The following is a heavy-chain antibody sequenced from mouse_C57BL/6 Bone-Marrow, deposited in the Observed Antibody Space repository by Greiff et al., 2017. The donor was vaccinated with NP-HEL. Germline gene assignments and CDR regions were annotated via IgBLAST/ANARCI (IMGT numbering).Heavy chain of an antibody. V-gene: IGHV14-4*01. J-gene: IGHJ2*01. CDR3: TTFTYYGSSLQGFDY. Sequence: EVQLQQSGAELVRPGASVKLSCTASGFNIKDDYMHWVKQRPEQGLEWIGWIDPENGDTEYASKFQGKATITADTSSNTAYLQLSSLTSEDTAVYYCTTFTYYGSSLQGFDYWGQGTTLTVSS. D-gene: IGHD1-1*01. CDR2: IDPENGDT. CDR1: GFNIKDDY.